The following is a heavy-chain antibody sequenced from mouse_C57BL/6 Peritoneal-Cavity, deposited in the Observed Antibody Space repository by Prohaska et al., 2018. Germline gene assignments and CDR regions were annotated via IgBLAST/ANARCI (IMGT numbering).Heavy chain of an antibody. CDR2: ISDGGSYT. J-gene: IGHJ2*01. V-gene: IGHV5-4*01. CDR3: ARDEILLDY. Sequence: EVQLVESGGGLVKPGGSLKLSCAASGFTFSSYAMSWVRQTPEKRLEWVATISDGGSYTYYPDNVKGRFTISRDNAKNNLYLQMSHLKSEDTAMYYCARDEILLDYWGQGTTLTASS. CDR1: GFTFSSYA.